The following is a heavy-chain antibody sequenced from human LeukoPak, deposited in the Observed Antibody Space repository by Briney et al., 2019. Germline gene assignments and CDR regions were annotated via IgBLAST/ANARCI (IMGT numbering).Heavy chain of an antibody. J-gene: IGHJ5*02. D-gene: IGHD6-13*01. CDR2: IYYSGST. CDR3: ASTIAAAGTFWFDP. CDR1: GGSISSSSYY. Sequence: PSETLSLTCTVSGGSISSSSYYWGWIRQPPGKGLEWIGTIYYSGSTYYNPSLKSRVTISVDTSKNHFSLKLSSVTAADTAVYYCASTIAAAGTFWFDPWGQGTLVTVSS. V-gene: IGHV4-39*02.